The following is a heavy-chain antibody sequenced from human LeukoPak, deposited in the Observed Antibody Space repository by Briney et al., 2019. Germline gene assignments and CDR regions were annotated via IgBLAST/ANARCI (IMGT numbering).Heavy chain of an antibody. V-gene: IGHV3-53*01. D-gene: IGHD6-13*01. CDR1: GFTVSSNY. CDR2: IYSGGST. Sequence: HPGGSLRFSCAASGFTVSSNYMSWVRQAPGKGLEWVSVIYSGGSTYYADSVKGRFTISRDNARNSLYLQMNGLRAEDTAVHYCAKDILEAGLFDYWGLGTLVTVSS. CDR3: AKDILEAGLFDY. J-gene: IGHJ4*02.